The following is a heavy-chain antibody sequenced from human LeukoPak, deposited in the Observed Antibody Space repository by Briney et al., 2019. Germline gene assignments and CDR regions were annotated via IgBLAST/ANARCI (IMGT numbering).Heavy chain of an antibody. CDR3: AGEMRLNWNYDPFDY. CDR1: GFTFSSYW. D-gene: IGHD1-7*01. V-gene: IGHV3-74*01. CDR2: INTDGSST. Sequence: PGGSLRLSCAASGFTFSSYWMHWVRQAPGKGLVWVSRINTDGSSTSYADSVKGRFTISRDNAKNTLYLQMNSLRAEDTAVYYCAGEMRLNWNYDPFDYWGQGTLVTVSS. J-gene: IGHJ4*02.